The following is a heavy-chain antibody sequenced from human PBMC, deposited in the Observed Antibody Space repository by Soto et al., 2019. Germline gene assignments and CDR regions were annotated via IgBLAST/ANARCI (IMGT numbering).Heavy chain of an antibody. CDR2: INPSGGST. D-gene: IGHD3-22*01. V-gene: IGHV1-46*01. Sequence: ASVKVSFKASGYTFTSYYMHWVRQAPGQGLEWMGIINPSGGSTSYAQKFQGRVTMTRDTSTSTVYMELSSLRSEDTAVYYCARLGYYYDSSGYYGDYYYGMDVWGQGTTVTVSS. CDR3: ARLGYYYDSSGYYGDYYYGMDV. CDR1: GYTFTSYY. J-gene: IGHJ6*02.